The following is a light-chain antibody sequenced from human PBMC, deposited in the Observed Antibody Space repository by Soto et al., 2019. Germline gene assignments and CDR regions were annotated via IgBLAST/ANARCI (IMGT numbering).Light chain of an antibody. CDR3: ASYTISSTLV. V-gene: IGLV2-14*01. CDR1: SSDVGTNNY. CDR2: EVS. J-gene: IGLJ3*02. Sequence: QSALTQPASVSGSPGQSITISCTGTSSDVGTNNYVSWYQQDPGKAPKLMIFEVSNRPSGVSSRFSGSKSGNTASLTISGLQNEDEADYYCASYTISSTLVFGGGTKVTVL.